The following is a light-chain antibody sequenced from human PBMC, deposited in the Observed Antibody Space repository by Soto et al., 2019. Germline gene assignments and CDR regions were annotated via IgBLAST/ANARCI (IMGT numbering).Light chain of an antibody. V-gene: IGKV1-39*01. J-gene: IGKJ1*01. Sequence: DIQMTQSPSTLSASVGDRVTITCRASQSVTTYLHWYQQKAGEAPKLMIYAISNLQSGVSSRFSGSGSGTDLSLTINTLQPEDFATYYCQQGYSTPWTLGQGTKVDIK. CDR1: QSVTTY. CDR3: QQGYSTPWT. CDR2: AIS.